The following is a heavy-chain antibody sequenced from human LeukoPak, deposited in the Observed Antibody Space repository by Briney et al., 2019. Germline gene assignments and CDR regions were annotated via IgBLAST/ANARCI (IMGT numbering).Heavy chain of an antibody. V-gene: IGHV3-66*01. CDR3: ARGKGYSYGYDAFDI. D-gene: IGHD5-18*01. Sequence: GGSLRLSCAASGFTVSSNYMSWVRQAPGKGLEWVSVIYSGGSTYYADSVKGRFTISRDNSKNTLYLQMNSLRAEDTAVYYCARGKGYSYGYDAFDIWGQGTMVTVSS. CDR2: IYSGGST. J-gene: IGHJ3*02. CDR1: GFTVSSNY.